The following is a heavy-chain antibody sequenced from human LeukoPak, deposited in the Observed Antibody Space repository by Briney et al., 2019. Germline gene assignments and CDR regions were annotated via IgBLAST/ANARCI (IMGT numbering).Heavy chain of an antibody. CDR3: ARDHYGDFDY. V-gene: IGHV3-64*01. Sequence: GGSLRLSCAASGFTFSSYAMHWVRQAPGKGLEYVSAISSNGGSTYHANSVKGRFTISRDNSKNTLYLQMGSLRAEDMAVYYCARDHYGDFDYWGQGTLVTVSS. J-gene: IGHJ4*02. CDR1: GFTFSSYA. D-gene: IGHD4-17*01. CDR2: ISSNGGST.